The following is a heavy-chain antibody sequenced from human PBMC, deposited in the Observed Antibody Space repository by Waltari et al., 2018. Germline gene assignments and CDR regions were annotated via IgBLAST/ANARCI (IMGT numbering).Heavy chain of an antibody. CDR1: GGSFSGYY. D-gene: IGHD3-3*01. CDR2: INHSGST. Sequence: QVQLQQWGAGLLKPSETLSLTCAVYGGSFSGYYWSWIRQPPGKGLEWIGEINHSGSTNYNPSLKSRGTISVDTSKNQFSLKLSSVTAADTAVYYCARGRPLYYDFWSGYYPYYFDYWGQGTLVTVSS. V-gene: IGHV4-34*01. J-gene: IGHJ4*02. CDR3: ARGRPLYYDFWSGYYPYYFDY.